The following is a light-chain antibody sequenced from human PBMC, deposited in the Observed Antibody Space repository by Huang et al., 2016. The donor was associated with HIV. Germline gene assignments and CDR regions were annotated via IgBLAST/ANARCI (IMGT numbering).Light chain of an antibody. CDR1: QIVSRSY. V-gene: IGKV3-20*01. CDR3: QQYESSPWT. CDR2: VAS. Sequence: EIVLTQSPGTLSLSPGERATLSCRASQIVSRSYLGWYQQKAGQAPRLLIYVASSRAPGIPDRFSGSGSGTDFTLTISRLEPEDFAIYYCQQYESSPWTFGQGTKVEMK. J-gene: IGKJ1*01.